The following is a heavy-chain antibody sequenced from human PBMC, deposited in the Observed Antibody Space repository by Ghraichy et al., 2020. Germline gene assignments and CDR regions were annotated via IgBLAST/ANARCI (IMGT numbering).Heavy chain of an antibody. CDR3: TRIPDLDYGDYADYGMDV. CDR1: GFTFGDYA. V-gene: IGHV3-49*03. Sequence: GGSLRLSCTASGFTFGDYAMSWFRQAPGKGLEWVGFIRSKAYGGTTEYAASVKGRFTISRDDSKSIAYLQMNSLKTEDTAVYYCTRIPDLDYGDYADYGMDVWGQGTTVTVSS. J-gene: IGHJ6*02. CDR2: IRSKAYGGTT. D-gene: IGHD4-17*01.